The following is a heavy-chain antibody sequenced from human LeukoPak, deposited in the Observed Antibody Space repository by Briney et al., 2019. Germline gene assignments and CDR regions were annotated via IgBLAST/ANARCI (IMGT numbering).Heavy chain of an antibody. CDR2: IYHSGST. V-gene: IGHV4-59*08. CDR3: ARGGGYDYEFDP. Sequence: SETLSLTCTVSGASVTSYYWNWIRQPPGKGLEWIGSIYHSGSTYYNPSLKSRVTISVDTSKNQFSLKLSSVTAADTAVYYCARGGGYDYEFDPWGQGTLVTASS. J-gene: IGHJ5*02. D-gene: IGHD5-12*01. CDR1: GASVTSYY.